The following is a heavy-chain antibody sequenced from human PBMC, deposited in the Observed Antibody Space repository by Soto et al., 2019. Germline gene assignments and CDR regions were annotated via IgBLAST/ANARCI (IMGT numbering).Heavy chain of an antibody. Sequence: SGPTLVNPTQTLTLTCTFSGFSLSTSGVGVGWIRQPPGKALEWLALIYWDDDKRYSPSLKSRLTITKDTSKNQVVLTMTNMDPVDTATYYCAHSTCSGGSCYSYCYGMDVWGQGTTVTVSS. D-gene: IGHD2-15*01. CDR1: GFSLSTSGVG. J-gene: IGHJ6*02. V-gene: IGHV2-5*02. CDR3: AHSTCSGGSCYSYCYGMDV. CDR2: IYWDDDK.